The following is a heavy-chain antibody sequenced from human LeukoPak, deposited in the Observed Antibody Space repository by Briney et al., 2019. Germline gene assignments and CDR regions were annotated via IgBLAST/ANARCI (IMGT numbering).Heavy chain of an antibody. CDR3: ARAAAGPHFDY. CDR1: GYTFSNYG. Sequence: GASVKVSCKASGYTFSNYGISWVRQAPGQGLEYMGWISAYSGHTNYAQKIQGRVTITRDTSATTVYMELSSLRSEDTAVYYCARAAAGPHFDYWGQGTLVTVSS. D-gene: IGHD6-13*01. CDR2: ISAYSGHT. V-gene: IGHV1-18*01. J-gene: IGHJ4*02.